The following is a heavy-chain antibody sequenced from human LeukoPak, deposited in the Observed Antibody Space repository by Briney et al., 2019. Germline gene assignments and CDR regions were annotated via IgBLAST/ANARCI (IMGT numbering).Heavy chain of an antibody. CDR1: GFTFSRYA. J-gene: IGHJ4*02. Sequence: GGSLRLSCAASGFTFSRYAMNWVRQAPGKGLEWVSSISGSGGSTYYADSVKGRFTISRDNSKNTLYLQMNSLRAEDTAVYYCAKEKRSIAVAGPDYWGQGTLVTVSS. CDR3: AKEKRSIAVAGPDY. CDR2: ISGSGGST. D-gene: IGHD6-19*01. V-gene: IGHV3-23*01.